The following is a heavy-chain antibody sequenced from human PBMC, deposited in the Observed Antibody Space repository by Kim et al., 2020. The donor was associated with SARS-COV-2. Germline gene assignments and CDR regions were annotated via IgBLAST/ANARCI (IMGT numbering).Heavy chain of an antibody. D-gene: IGHD3-3*01. CDR3: AKRAEDFWSGYFSRGDYYYYGMVV. CDR1: GFTFSSYG. Sequence: GGSLRLSCAASGFTFSSYGMHWVRQAPGKGLEWVAVISYDGSNKYYADPVKGRFTISRDNSKNTLYLQMNSLRAEDTAVYYCAKRAEDFWSGYFSRGDYYYYGMVVWGEGTTVTVSS. V-gene: IGHV3-30*18. J-gene: IGHJ6*04. CDR2: ISYDGSNK.